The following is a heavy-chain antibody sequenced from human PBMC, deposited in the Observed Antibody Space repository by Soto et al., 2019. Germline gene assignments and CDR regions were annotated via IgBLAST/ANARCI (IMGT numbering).Heavy chain of an antibody. CDR2: IGTAGDT. V-gene: IGHV3-13*01. CDR3: ARGSLMGDTVAGPFDY. D-gene: IGHD6-19*01. Sequence: VGSLRLSCAASGFTFSSYDMHWVRQATGKGLEWVSAIGTAGDTYYPGSVKGRSTISRENAKNSLYLQMNSLRAGDTAVYYCARGSLMGDTVAGPFDYWGQGTLVTVSS. J-gene: IGHJ4*02. CDR1: GFTFSSYD.